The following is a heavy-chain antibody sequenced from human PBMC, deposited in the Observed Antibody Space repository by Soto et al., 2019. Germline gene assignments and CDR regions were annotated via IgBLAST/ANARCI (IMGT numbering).Heavy chain of an antibody. CDR3: AREGAHYTPLDH. CDR1: GYTFTDYA. Sequence: ASVKVSCKASGYTFTDYAIHWVRQAPGQGLEWMGWINVGNGNTGYSRKFQGRVTNARDMSASTAYIEVTSLTSEDTAIYYCAREGAHYTPLDHWGQGTLVTVSS. CDR2: INVGNGNT. D-gene: IGHD2-15*01. J-gene: IGHJ4*02. V-gene: IGHV1-3*01.